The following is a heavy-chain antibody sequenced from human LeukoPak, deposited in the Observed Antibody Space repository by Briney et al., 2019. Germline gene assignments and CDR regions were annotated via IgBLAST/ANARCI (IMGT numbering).Heavy chain of an antibody. J-gene: IGHJ4*02. CDR3: VKGRCDGGCHTREFDS. V-gene: IGHV3-9*01. D-gene: IGHD2-21*02. CDR1: GFSFGDFA. CDR2: ISWNSGSL. Sequence: GGSLRLSCAASGFSFGDFAVHWVRQVPGKGLEWVSGISWNSGSLGYADSVRGRFTVSRDNANNFLYLQMNSLTPEDTALYYCVKGRCDGGCHTREFDSWGQGTLVTDSS.